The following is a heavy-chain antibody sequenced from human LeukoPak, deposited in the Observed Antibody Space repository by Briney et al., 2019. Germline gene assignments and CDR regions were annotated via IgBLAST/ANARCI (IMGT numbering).Heavy chain of an antibody. D-gene: IGHD3-10*01. CDR3: AKIGTMVRGVMSPFDY. CDR2: IRYDGSNK. J-gene: IGHJ4*02. CDR1: GFTFSSYG. Sequence: GGSLRLSCAASGFTFSSYGMHWVRQAPGKGLEWVAFIRYDGSNKYYADSVKGRFTISRDNSKNTLYLQMNSLRAEDTAVYYCAKIGTMVRGVMSPFDYWGQGTLVTVSS. V-gene: IGHV3-30*02.